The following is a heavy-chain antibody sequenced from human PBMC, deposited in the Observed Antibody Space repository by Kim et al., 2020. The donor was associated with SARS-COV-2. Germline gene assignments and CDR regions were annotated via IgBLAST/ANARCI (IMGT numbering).Heavy chain of an antibody. V-gene: IGHV3-30*04. CDR1: GFTFSSYA. CDR2: ISYDGSNK. CDR3: ARGDVPAAINWFDA. D-gene: IGHD2-2*01. Sequence: GGSLRLSCAASGFTFSSYAMHWVRQAPGKGLEWLALISYDGSNKYYVDSVKGRFTISRDNSKNTLFLQMNSLRSEDTAVYYCARGDVPAAINWFDAWGQGTLVTVSS. J-gene: IGHJ5*02.